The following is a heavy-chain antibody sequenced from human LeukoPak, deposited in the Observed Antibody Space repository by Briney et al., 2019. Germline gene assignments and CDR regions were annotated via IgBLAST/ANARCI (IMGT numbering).Heavy chain of an antibody. CDR3: TTDRGADVYHFDY. D-gene: IGHD3-10*01. CDR1: GFAFSNAW. CDR2: IKSKTDGGTT. V-gene: IGHV3-15*01. J-gene: IGHJ4*02. Sequence: GGSLRLSCAASGFAFSNAWMSWVRQAPGKGLEWVGRIKSKTDGGTTDYAAPVKGRFTISRDDSKNTLYLQMNSLKTEDTAVYYCTTDRGADVYHFDYWGQGTLVTVSS.